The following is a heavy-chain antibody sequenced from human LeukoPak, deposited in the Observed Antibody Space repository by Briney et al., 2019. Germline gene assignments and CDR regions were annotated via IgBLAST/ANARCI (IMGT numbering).Heavy chain of an antibody. J-gene: IGHJ4*02. CDR2: INTDGSIT. V-gene: IGHV3-74*01. Sequence: GGSLRLSCAASGFTFSSYWMHWVRQAPGKGLVWVSRINTDGSITNYADSVKGRFTVSRDNAQNTLYLQMNSLRAEDTPMYYCARAETHFDYWGQGALVTVSS. D-gene: IGHD1-14*01. CDR3: ARAETHFDY. CDR1: GFTFSSYW.